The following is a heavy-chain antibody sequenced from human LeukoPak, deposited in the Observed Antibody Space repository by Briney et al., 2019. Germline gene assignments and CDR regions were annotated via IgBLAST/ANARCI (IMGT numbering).Heavy chain of an antibody. Sequence: GGSLRLSCAASGFTFSSYWMHWVRQAPGKGLVWVSRINSDGSSTSYADSVKGRFTISRDNAKNTLYLRMNSLRAEDTAVYYCARDSDYVWGIDYWGQGTLVTVSS. D-gene: IGHD3-16*01. V-gene: IGHV3-74*01. CDR3: ARDSDYVWGIDY. J-gene: IGHJ4*02. CDR1: GFTFSSYW. CDR2: INSDGSST.